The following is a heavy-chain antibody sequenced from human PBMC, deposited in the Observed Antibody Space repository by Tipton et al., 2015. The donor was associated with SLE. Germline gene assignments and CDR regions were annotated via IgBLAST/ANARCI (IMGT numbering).Heavy chain of an antibody. CDR1: GGSISSYY. D-gene: IGHD6-19*01. Sequence: TLSLTCTVSGGSISSYYWSWIRQPPGKGLEWIGYIYYSGSTNYNPSLKSRVTISVDTSKNQFSLELSSVTAADTAVYYCATLAQYSSGWDFDYWGQGTLVTVSS. J-gene: IGHJ4*02. V-gene: IGHV4-59*08. CDR3: ATLAQYSSGWDFDY. CDR2: IYYSGST.